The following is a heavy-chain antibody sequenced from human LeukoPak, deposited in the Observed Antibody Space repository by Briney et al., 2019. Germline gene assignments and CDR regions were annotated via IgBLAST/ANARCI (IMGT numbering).Heavy chain of an antibody. CDR2: INAGNGNT. V-gene: IGHV1-3*01. CDR1: GYTFTSYA. D-gene: IGHD2-2*01. Sequence: ASVKVSCKASGYTFTSYAMHWVRQAPGQRLEWMGWINAGNGNTKYSQKFQGRVTITRDTSASTAYMELSSLRSEDTAVYYRARSYCSSASCSQFDYWGQGTLVTVSS. CDR3: ARSYCSSASCSQFDY. J-gene: IGHJ4*02.